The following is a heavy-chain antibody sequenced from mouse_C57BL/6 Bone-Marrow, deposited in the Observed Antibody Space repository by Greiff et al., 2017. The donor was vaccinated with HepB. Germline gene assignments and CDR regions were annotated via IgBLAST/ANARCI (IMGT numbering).Heavy chain of an antibody. D-gene: IGHD2-5*01. CDR2: INPTYGTT. J-gene: IGHJ4*01. CDR1: GYSFTDYN. Sequence: LLEPGASVKISCQASGYSFTDYNMNWVKQSNGKSLEWIGVINPTYGTTSYNQKFKGKATLTVDQSSSTAYMQLNSLTSEDSAVYYCARRGYSNFPMDYWGQGTSVTVSS. V-gene: IGHV1-39*01. CDR3: ARRGYSNFPMDY.